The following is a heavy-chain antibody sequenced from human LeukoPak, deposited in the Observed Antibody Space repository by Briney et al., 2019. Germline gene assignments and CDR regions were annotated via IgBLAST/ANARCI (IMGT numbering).Heavy chain of an antibody. CDR2: IIPIFGTA. CDR3: ARDPYPGYYYYGMDV. Sequence: SVKVSCKASGGTFSSYASSWVRQAPGQGLEWMGGIIPIFGTANYAQKFQGRVTITADESTSTAYMELSSLRSEDTAVYYCARDPYPGYYYYGMDVWGQGTTVTVSS. CDR1: GGTFSSYA. J-gene: IGHJ6*02. V-gene: IGHV1-69*13.